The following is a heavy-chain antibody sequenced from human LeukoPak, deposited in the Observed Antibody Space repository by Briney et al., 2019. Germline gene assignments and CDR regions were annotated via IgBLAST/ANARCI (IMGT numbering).Heavy chain of an antibody. CDR3: ARGPSGVTAQIGLDY. CDR1: GGSISSYY. J-gene: IGHJ4*02. CDR2: IYYSGNT. V-gene: IGHV4-59*12. Sequence: TSETLSLTCTVSGGSISSYYWSWIRQPPGKGLEWIGYIYYSGNTNYNPSLKSRVTISVDKAKNQLSLKLSSVTAADTAVYYCARGPSGVTAQIGLDYWGQGTLVTVSS. D-gene: IGHD2-21*02.